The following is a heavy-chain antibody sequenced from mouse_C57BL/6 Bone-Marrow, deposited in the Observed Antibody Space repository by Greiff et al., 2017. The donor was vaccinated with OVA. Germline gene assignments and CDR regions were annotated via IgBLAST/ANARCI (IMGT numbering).Heavy chain of an antibody. CDR3: AREGWLYWYFDV. CDR2: IDPSDRYT. Sequence: QVQLQQPGAELVKPGASVKLSCKASGYTFTSYWMQWVKQRPGQGLEWIGEIDPSDRYTNYNQKFKGKATLTVDTSSSTAYMQRSSLTSEDSAVYYCAREGWLYWYFDVWGTGTTVTVSS. J-gene: IGHJ1*03. V-gene: IGHV1-50*01. D-gene: IGHD2-3*01. CDR1: GYTFTSYW.